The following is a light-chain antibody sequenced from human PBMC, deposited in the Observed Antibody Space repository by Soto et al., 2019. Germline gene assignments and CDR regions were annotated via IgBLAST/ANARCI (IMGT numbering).Light chain of an antibody. CDR1: SSDVGGYNY. V-gene: IGLV2-14*01. J-gene: IGLJ1*01. Sequence: QSALTQPASVSGSPGQSITISCTGTSSDVGGYNYVSWYQQHPGKAPKLMIYDVSNRPSGVSNRFSGSKSGNTASLTISGLQAEDEADYYCSSYTGSSLYVFGTGTKVT. CDR3: SSYTGSSLYV. CDR2: DVS.